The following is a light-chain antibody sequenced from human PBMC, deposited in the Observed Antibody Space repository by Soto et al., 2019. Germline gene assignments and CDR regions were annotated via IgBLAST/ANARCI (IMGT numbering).Light chain of an antibody. CDR2: STN. CDR1: SGSVSTNYY. J-gene: IGLJ3*02. Sequence: QTVVTQEPSFSVSPGGTVTLTCGLSSGSVSTNYYPSWYQQTPGQGPRTLIYSTNIRSSGVPDRFSGSILGNKAALTITGAQADDESGYFCVLYMGSGIPPVFGGGTKVTV. V-gene: IGLV8-61*01. CDR3: VLYMGSGIPPV.